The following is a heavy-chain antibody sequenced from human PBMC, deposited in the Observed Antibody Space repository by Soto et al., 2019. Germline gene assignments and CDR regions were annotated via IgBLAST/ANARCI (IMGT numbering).Heavy chain of an antibody. CDR2: IYYSGST. CDR1: GCSISSYY. CDR3: GRRTRAGYYAPYNWFDH. V-gene: IGHV4-59*01. J-gene: IGHJ5*02. Sequence: AXETLSLTCTVAGCSISSYYWSWIRQPPGRGLEWIGYIYYSGSTNYNPSLKSRVTISVDTSKNQFSLKLSSVTAADTAVYYCGRRTRAGYYAPYNWFDHWGQGTLVTVSS. D-gene: IGHD3-22*01.